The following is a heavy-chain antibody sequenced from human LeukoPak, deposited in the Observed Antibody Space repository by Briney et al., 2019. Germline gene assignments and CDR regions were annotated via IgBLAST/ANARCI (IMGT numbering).Heavy chain of an antibody. Sequence: GGSLRLSCAASGFTFNSYWMSWVRQAPGKGLEWVANIKQDGSEKYYVDSVKGRFTISRDNAKNSLYLQMNSLRAEDTAVYYCARDIIVQGTSWNAFDIWGQGTMVTVSS. CDR2: IKQDGSEK. J-gene: IGHJ3*02. D-gene: IGHD2-2*01. CDR3: ARDIIVQGTSWNAFDI. V-gene: IGHV3-7*03. CDR1: GFTFNSYW.